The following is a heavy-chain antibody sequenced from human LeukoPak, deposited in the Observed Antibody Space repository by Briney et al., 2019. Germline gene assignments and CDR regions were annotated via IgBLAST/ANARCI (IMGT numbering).Heavy chain of an antibody. Sequence: SETLSLTCAVSGASITSGGYSWNWIRQPAGKGLEWIGRIYTSGSTNYNPSLKSRVTISVDTSKNQFSLKLSSVTAADTAVYYCARAGGYTVTPSRYYFDYWGQGTLVTVSS. D-gene: IGHD4-17*01. V-gene: IGHV4-61*02. J-gene: IGHJ4*02. CDR3: ARAGGYTVTPSRYYFDY. CDR1: GASITSGGYS. CDR2: IYTSGST.